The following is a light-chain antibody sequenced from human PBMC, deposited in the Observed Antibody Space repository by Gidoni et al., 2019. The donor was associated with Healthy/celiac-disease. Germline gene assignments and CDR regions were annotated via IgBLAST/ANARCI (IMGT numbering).Light chain of an antibody. J-gene: IGLJ2*01. CDR3: GTWDSSLSALG. Sequence: QSVLTPPPSVSAAPGQKVTISCSGSSSNIGNNYVSWYQQLPGTAPKLLIYENNKRPSGIPDRFSGSKSGTSATLGITGLQTGDEADYYCGTWDSSLSALGFGGGTKLTVL. CDR1: SSNIGNNY. CDR2: ENN. V-gene: IGLV1-51*02.